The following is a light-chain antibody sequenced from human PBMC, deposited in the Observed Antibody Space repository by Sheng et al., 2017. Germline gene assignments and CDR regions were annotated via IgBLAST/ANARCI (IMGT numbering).Light chain of an antibody. CDR2: GTS. Sequence: ENVLTQSPATLSLSPGERATLSCRASHRISSHLAWFQQHPGQAPRLLIFGTSYRAVGIPARFSGSGSGTNFTLTITSLEPEDFAVYYCQQTDTGPWTFGQGSKVEVK. CDR3: QQTDTGPWT. CDR1: HRISSH. J-gene: IGKJ1*01. V-gene: IGKV3-11*01.